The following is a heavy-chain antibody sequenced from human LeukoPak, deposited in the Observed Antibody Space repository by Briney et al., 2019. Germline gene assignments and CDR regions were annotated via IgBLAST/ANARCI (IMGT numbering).Heavy chain of an antibody. CDR3: ASGTDYGDYI. CDR2: IYYSGST. D-gene: IGHD4-17*01. J-gene: IGHJ4*02. CDR1: GGSISSYY. Sequence: KPSETLSLTCTVSGGSISSYYWSWIRQPPGKGLEWIGYIYYSGSTNYNPSLRSRVTISVDMSVNQFSLKLSSVTAADTAVYYCASGTDYGDYIWGQGTLVTDSS. V-gene: IGHV4-59*08.